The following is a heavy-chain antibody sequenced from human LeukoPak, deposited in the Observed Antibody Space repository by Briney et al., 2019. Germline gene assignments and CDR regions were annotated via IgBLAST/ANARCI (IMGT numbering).Heavy chain of an antibody. CDR3: ARDSSSSWYGRSQDY. V-gene: IGHV1-18*01. Sequence: DSVKVSCKTSGYTFTSYGISWVRQAPGQGLEWMGWISAYNGNTKSVQKFQGRVTMTIDTSTSTAYMELRSLRSDDTAVFYCARDSSSSWYGRSQDYCGRGTLVTVSS. J-gene: IGHJ4*02. CDR1: GYTFTSYG. CDR2: ISAYNGNT. D-gene: IGHD6-13*01.